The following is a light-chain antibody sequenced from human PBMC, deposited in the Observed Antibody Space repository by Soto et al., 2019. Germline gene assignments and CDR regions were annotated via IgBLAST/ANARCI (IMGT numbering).Light chain of an antibody. J-gene: IGKJ5*01. Sequence: EIVLTQSPGTLSLFPGERATLSCRASQSLTNDYLAWYQQKPGQAPRLLIFGASSRATGIPDRFSGSGSGTDFTLTISRLEPEDFAVYYCQQYGTSLPVTFGQGTRLEIK. CDR2: GAS. CDR3: QQYGTSLPVT. V-gene: IGKV3-20*01. CDR1: QSLTNDY.